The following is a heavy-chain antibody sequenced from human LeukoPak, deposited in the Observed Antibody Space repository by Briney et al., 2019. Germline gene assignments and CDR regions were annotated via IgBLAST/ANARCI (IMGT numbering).Heavy chain of an antibody. V-gene: IGHV1-2*02. D-gene: IGHD1-26*01. CDR1: GYTFTGYY. Sequence: GASVKVSCKASGYTFTGYYMHWVRQAPGQGLEWMGWINPNSGGTNYAQKFQGRVTMTRDSSISTAYMELSRLRSDDTAVYYCARDELIVDAFDIWGQGTMVTVSS. CDR3: ARDELIVDAFDI. CDR2: INPNSGGT. J-gene: IGHJ3*02.